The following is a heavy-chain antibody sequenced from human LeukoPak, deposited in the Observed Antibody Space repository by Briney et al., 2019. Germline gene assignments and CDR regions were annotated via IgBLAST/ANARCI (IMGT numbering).Heavy chain of an antibody. J-gene: IGHJ3*02. CDR1: GYPFTSYG. Sequence: ASVKVSCKTSGYPFTSYGISWVRQAPGQGLEWMGWISAYNGNTKYAQKFQGRVTMTTDTSTSTAYMELRSLRSDDTAVYYCASVSGGYDPRRAFDIWGQGTMVTVSS. D-gene: IGHD5-12*01. CDR2: ISAYNGNT. CDR3: ASVSGGYDPRRAFDI. V-gene: IGHV1-18*01.